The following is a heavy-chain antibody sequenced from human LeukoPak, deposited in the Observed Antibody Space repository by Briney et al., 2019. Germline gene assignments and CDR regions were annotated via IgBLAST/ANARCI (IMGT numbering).Heavy chain of an antibody. CDR2: IYYSGST. D-gene: IGHD6-19*01. Sequence: SETVSLTCGVYGGTFSSYYWSWIRQPPGKGLEWIGYIYYSGSTNYNPSLKSRVTISVDTSKNQFSLKLSSVTAADTAVYYCARDRGYSSGWYLEWDYWGQGTLVTVSS. CDR1: GGTFSSYY. V-gene: IGHV4-59*01. CDR3: ARDRGYSSGWYLEWDY. J-gene: IGHJ4*02.